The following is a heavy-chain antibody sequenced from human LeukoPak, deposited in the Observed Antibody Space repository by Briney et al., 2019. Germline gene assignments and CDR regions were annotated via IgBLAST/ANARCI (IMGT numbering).Heavy chain of an antibody. CDR2: IYYSGST. D-gene: IGHD3-3*01. CDR1: GGSISSYY. Sequence: SETLSLTCTVSGGSISSYYWSWIRQPQGKGLEWIGYIYYSGSTYYNPSLKSRVTISVDTSKNQFSLKLSSVTAADTAVYYCARERPGRYDFWSGYYNYYYYGMDVWGQGTTVTVSS. CDR3: ARERPGRYDFWSGYYNYYYYGMDV. V-gene: IGHV4-59*12. J-gene: IGHJ6*02.